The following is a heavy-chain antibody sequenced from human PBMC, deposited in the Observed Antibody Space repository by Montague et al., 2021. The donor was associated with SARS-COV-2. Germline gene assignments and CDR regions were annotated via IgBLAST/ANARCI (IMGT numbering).Heavy chain of an antibody. V-gene: IGHV4-34*01. J-gene: IGHJ3*02. Sequence: SETLSLTCAVYGGSFSGFYWSWIRQPPGKGLEWIGEMNHSGSTNYNPSLKSRVTISVDTSKNQFSLKLSSVTAEDTAVYYCARELGRTGAFDTWGQGTAVTVSS. CDR1: GGSFSGFY. D-gene: IGHD1-7*01. CDR3: ARELGRTGAFDT. CDR2: MNHSGST.